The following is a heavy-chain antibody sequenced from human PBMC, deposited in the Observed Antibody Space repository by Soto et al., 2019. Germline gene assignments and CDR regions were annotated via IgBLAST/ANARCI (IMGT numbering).Heavy chain of an antibody. Sequence: EVQLVESGGGLVKPGGSLRLSCAASGFTFSSYSMNWVRQAPGKGLEWVSSISSSSSYIYYADSVKGRFTISRDNAKNSLYLQMNSLRADDTAVYYCAGLLGVAARGYYYGMDVWGQGTTVTVSS. CDR3: AGLLGVAARGYYYGMDV. CDR2: ISSSSSYI. D-gene: IGHD2-15*01. V-gene: IGHV3-21*01. J-gene: IGHJ6*02. CDR1: GFTFSSYS.